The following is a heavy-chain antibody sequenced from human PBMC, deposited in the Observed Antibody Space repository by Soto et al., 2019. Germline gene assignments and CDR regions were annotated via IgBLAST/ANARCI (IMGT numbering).Heavy chain of an antibody. CDR3: ARTLPNRQLFDS. D-gene: IGHD1-1*01. V-gene: IGHV4-61*08. CDR2: IYNSGRY. CDR1: GGSISSGGYY. Sequence: SETLSLTCTVSGGSISSGGYYRSWIRQHPGKGLEWIGYIYNSGRYNYNPSLESRLTISIDTSKNQFSLRLASVTAADTAVYYCARTLPNRQLFDSWSQGTLVTVSS. J-gene: IGHJ4*02.